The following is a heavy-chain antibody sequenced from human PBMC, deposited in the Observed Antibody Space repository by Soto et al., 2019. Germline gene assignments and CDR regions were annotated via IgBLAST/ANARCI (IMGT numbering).Heavy chain of an antibody. Sequence: SGGSLRLSCAASGFTFDDYTMHWVRQAPGKGLEWVSLISWDGGSTYYADSVKGRFTISRDNSKNSLYLQMNSLRTEDTALYYCAKGKWLVAGFDSWGQGTLVTAS. J-gene: IGHJ4*02. D-gene: IGHD6-19*01. CDR3: AKGKWLVAGFDS. CDR1: GFTFDDYT. CDR2: ISWDGGST. V-gene: IGHV3-43*01.